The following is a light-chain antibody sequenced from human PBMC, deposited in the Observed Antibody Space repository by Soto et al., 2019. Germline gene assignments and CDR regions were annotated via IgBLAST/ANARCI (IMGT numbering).Light chain of an antibody. V-gene: IGKV4-1*01. CDR3: YQYFSTPRT. Sequence: DIVMTQSPDSLAVSLGERATINCKSSQSVLYSSNNKDYLAWYQQKPGQPPKLLIYWVSTRQFGVPDRVSGGGSVTDFTLTISSLQAEDVEVYYYYQYFSTPRTFGHATKVEIK. J-gene: IGKJ1*01. CDR1: QSVLYSSNNKDY. CDR2: WVS.